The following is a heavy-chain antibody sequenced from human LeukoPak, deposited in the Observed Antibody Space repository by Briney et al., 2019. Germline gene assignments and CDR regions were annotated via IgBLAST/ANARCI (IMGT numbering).Heavy chain of an antibody. J-gene: IGHJ6*03. CDR3: AKAAYSSSSYYYYYYMDV. CDR2: IWMIGSNE. Sequence: GGSLRLSCAASGFTFSAYGMHWVRQAPGKGLEWVAAIWMIGSNEAHSDSVKGRFIISRDNSKNTLYLQMNGLRAEDTALYYCAKAAYSSSSYYYYYYMDVWGRGTTVTVSS. CDR1: GFTFSAYG. V-gene: IGHV3-33*06. D-gene: IGHD6-6*01.